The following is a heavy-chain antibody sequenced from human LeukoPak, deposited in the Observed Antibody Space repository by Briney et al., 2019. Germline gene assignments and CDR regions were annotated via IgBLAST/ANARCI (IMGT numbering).Heavy chain of an antibody. J-gene: IGHJ4*02. Sequence: GGSRRLSCAASGFTFSRYWMSWVRQAPGKGLEWVANIKQDGSEKYYVDSVEGRFTISRDNARNSLFLQMNSLRAEDTAVYYCARDQYYDYVSPGYFDYWGQGTLVTVSS. CDR2: IKQDGSEK. CDR3: ARDQYYDYVSPGYFDY. D-gene: IGHD3-16*01. V-gene: IGHV3-7*03. CDR1: GFTFSRYW.